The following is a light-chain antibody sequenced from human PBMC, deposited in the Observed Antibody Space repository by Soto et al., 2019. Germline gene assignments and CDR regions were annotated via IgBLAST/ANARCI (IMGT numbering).Light chain of an antibody. CDR2: DVT. CDR3: SSYTSSSTPLV. J-gene: IGLJ3*02. CDR1: SSDVGGYNY. Sequence: QSALTQPASVSGSPGQSITISCTGTSSDVGGYNYVSWYQQHPCKAPKLMIYDVTTRPSGVSNRFSGSKSGNTASLTISGLQAADEADYYCSSYTSSSTPLVFGGGTKVTVL. V-gene: IGLV2-14*01.